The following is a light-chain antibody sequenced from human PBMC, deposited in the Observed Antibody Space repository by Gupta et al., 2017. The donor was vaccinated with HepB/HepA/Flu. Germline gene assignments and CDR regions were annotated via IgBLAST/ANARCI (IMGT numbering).Light chain of an antibody. J-gene: IGKJ4*01. CDR1: QSFSSTF. Sequence: VLTQSPGTLSLSPGERATLPCRASQSFSSTFLAWYQQKPGQAPRLLIYRTSSRATGIPDRFSGSRSGTDFTLTISSLEPEDFAVYYCQQFGGSPLTFGGGTKVEIK. CDR3: QQFGGSPLT. CDR2: RTS. V-gene: IGKV3-20*01.